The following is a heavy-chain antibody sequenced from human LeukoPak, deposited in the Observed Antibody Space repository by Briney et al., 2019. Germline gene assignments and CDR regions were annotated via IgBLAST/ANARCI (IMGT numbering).Heavy chain of an antibody. J-gene: IGHJ4*02. Sequence: GGSLRLSCAASGFIFSSYSMNWVRQAPGKGLEWVSYISSSSSTIYYADSVKGRFTISRDNAKNSLYLQMSSLRAEDTAVYYCARDTYYYDSSGYWFSWGQGTLVTVSS. CDR3: ARDTYYYDSSGYWFS. CDR2: ISSSSSTI. CDR1: GFIFSSYS. D-gene: IGHD3-22*01. V-gene: IGHV3-48*01.